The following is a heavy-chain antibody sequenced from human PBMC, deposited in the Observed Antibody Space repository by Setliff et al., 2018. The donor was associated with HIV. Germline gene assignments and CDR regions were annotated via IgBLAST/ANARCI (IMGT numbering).Heavy chain of an antibody. D-gene: IGHD3-9*01. V-gene: IGHV4-34*09. CDR3: ARAERHYDILAQFKPVDV. Sequence: LSPTCAVYGGSFSDFSWTWIRQPPGKGLEWIGEINHRGSTIYNPSLQRRVTISVNTSKNQFSLKLSAVTAADTAVYYCARAERHYDILAQFKPVDVWGKGTTVTVSS. CDR1: GGSFSDFS. J-gene: IGHJ6*04. CDR2: INHRGST.